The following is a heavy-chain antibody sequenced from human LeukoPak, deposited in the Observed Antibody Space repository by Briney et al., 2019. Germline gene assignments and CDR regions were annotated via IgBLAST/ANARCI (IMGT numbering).Heavy chain of an antibody. J-gene: IGHJ5*01. D-gene: IGHD1-26*01. V-gene: IGHV3-21*05. CDR1: GFIFRTYN. CDR2: ISSSSGEI. CDR3: ARAASGTYYWFDS. Sequence: PGGSLRLSCAASGFIFRTYNMNWVLQAPGKGLEWVSYISSSSGEIYYADSVKGRFTISRDNARDSLFLQMNSLRPDDTGIYYCARAASGTYYWFDSWGQGILVTVSS.